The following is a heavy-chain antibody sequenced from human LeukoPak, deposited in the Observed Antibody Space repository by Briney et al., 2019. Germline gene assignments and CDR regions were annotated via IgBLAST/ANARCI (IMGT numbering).Heavy chain of an antibody. V-gene: IGHV3-9*01. CDR3: AGKDAILVVAAQYS. J-gene: IGHJ4*02. Sequence: GGSLRLSCAASGFTFDDYAMHWVRQAPGKGLEWVSGISWNSGSIGYADSVRGRFTISRDNSKNTLYLQINSLRADDTAVYYCAGKDAILVVAAQYSWGQGTLVTVSS. CDR1: GFTFDDYA. CDR2: ISWNSGSI. D-gene: IGHD2-15*01.